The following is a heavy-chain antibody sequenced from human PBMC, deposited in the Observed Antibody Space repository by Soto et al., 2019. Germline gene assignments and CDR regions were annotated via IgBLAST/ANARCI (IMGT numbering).Heavy chain of an antibody. J-gene: IGHJ3*01. D-gene: IGHD4-17*01. CDR3: VRGHEYGGNSDAFGV. V-gene: IGHV1-69*13. CDR1: GGTFRTES. Sequence: QVHLVQSGAEVKKPGSSVKVSCKYSGGTFRTESINWVRQAPGQGPEWMGGILPFFGTADYAPRFQGRVTITADGATTTAYMELRSLTSQDTAVYFCVRGHEYGGNSDAFGVWGQGTMVTVSS. CDR2: ILPFFGTA.